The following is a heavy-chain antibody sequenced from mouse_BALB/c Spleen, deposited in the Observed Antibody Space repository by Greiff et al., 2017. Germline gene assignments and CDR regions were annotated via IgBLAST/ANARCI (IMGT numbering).Heavy chain of an antibody. CDR3: AREGGGRDYYAIDY. J-gene: IGHJ4*01. CDR1: GFTFTDYY. V-gene: IGHV7-3*02. CDR2: IRNKANGYTT. Sequence: EVHLVESGGGLVQPGGSLRLYCATSGFTFTDYYMSWVRQPPGKALEWLGFIRNKANGYTTEYSASVKGRFTISRDNSPSILYLQMNTLRAEDSATYYCAREGGGRDYYAIDYWGQGTSVTVSA. D-gene: IGHD1-1*02.